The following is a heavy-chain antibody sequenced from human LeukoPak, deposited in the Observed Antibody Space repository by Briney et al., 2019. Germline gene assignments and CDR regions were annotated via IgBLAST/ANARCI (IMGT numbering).Heavy chain of an antibody. D-gene: IGHD1-26*01. CDR3: VRGYPYGSYVDY. V-gene: IGHV4-59*01. Sequence: PSETLSLTCTVSGGSISSYYWNRIRQPPGQGLELIGYSYYNGSTNYNHSLTRRVTISIDTSTYQFSLNLSPVTAADTAVYYCVRGYPYGSYVDYWGQGTLVTVSS. CDR2: SYYNGST. J-gene: IGHJ4*02. CDR1: GGSISSYY.